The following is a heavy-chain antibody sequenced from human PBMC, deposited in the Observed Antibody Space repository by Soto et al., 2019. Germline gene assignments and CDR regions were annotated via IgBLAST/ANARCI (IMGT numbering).Heavy chain of an antibody. V-gene: IGHV5-10-1*01. CDR1: GYSFTSYW. J-gene: IGHJ4*02. CDR3: ARLSQDEYSSSWSDY. CDR2: IDPSDSYT. Sequence: GESLKISCKGSGYSFTSYWISWVRQMPGKGLEWMGRIDPSDSYTNYSPSFQGHVTISADKSISTAYLQWSSLKASDTAMYYCARLSQDEYSSSWSDYWGQGTLVTVS. D-gene: IGHD6-13*01.